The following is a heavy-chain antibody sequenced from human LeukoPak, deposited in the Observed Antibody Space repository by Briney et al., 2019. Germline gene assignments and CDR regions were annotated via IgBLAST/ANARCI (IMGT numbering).Heavy chain of an antibody. J-gene: IGHJ4*02. CDR3: TTSLPHIVDVTASDGGN. D-gene: IGHD2-21*02. V-gene: IGHV3-48*01. Sequence: GSLRLSCEASGFIFSRDSMNWVRQAPGKGLEWISYISHDSGVRYYADSVRGRFTISRDNAKNSLHLQMHSLRAEDTAVYYCTTSLPHIVDVTASDGGNWGQGTLVTVSS. CDR1: GFIFSRDS. CDR2: ISHDSGVR.